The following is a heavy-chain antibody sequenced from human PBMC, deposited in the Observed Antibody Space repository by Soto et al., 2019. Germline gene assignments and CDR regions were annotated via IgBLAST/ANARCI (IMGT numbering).Heavy chain of an antibody. Sequence: SETLSLTCTVSGGSISSYYWSWIRQPPGKGLEWIGYIYYSGSTNYNPSLKSRVTISVDTSKNQFSLKLSSVTAADTAVYYCARELHYDYVWGSYRGLFDYWGQGTLVTVSS. CDR1: GGSISSYY. CDR3: ARELHYDYVWGSYRGLFDY. D-gene: IGHD3-16*02. V-gene: IGHV4-59*01. CDR2: IYYSGST. J-gene: IGHJ4*02.